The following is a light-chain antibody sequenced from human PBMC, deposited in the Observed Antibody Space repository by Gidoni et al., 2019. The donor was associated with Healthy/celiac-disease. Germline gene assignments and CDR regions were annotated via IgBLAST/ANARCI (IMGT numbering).Light chain of an antibody. Sequence: QSVLTQPPSASGTPGQRVTISCSGSSSNIGSNYVYWYQLLPGTAPNLLIYRNNQRPSGVPDRFSCSKSGTSASLAISGLRSEDEADYYCAAWDDSLSGWVFGGGTKLTVL. V-gene: IGLV1-47*01. CDR3: AAWDDSLSGWV. CDR1: SSNIGSNY. J-gene: IGLJ3*02. CDR2: RNN.